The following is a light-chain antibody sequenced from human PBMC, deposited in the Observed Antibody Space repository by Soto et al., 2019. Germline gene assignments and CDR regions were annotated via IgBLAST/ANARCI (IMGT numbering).Light chain of an antibody. Sequence: AIQLPQSPSSLSASVGDRVTITCRASQGISSALAWYQQKPGKAPKLLIYDASSLESGVPSRFSVSGSGTDFTLTISSLQPEDFATYYCQQFNSYPQFTFGPGTKVDIK. CDR3: QQFNSYPQFT. J-gene: IGKJ3*01. CDR1: QGISSA. V-gene: IGKV1-13*02. CDR2: DAS.